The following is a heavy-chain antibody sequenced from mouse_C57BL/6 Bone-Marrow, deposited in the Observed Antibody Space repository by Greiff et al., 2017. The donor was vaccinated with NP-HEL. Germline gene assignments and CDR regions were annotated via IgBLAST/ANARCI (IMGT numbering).Heavy chain of an antibody. CDR1: GYTFTTYP. J-gene: IGHJ2*01. Sequence: VKLQESGAELVKPGASVKMSCKASGYTFTTYPLEWMKQNHGKSLEWIGNFHPYNDDTKYNEKFKGKATLTVEKSSSTVYLELSRLTSDDSAVYYCARNYYGSSGYFDYWGQGTTLTVSS. D-gene: IGHD1-1*01. V-gene: IGHV1-47*01. CDR2: FHPYNDDT. CDR3: ARNYYGSSGYFDY.